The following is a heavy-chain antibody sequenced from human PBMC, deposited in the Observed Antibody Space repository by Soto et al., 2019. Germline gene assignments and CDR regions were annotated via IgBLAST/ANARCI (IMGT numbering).Heavy chain of an antibody. CDR1: GFTFSNYW. J-gene: IGHJ4*02. CDR2: INSDGSST. D-gene: IGHD2-2*02. CDR3: ARGGVGRYCSSSSCYTWVFDY. V-gene: IGHV3-74*01. Sequence: EVQLVESGGGLVQPGGSLRLSCAASGFTFSNYWMHWVRQAPGKGLVWVSRINSDGSSTSYADSVKGRFTISRDNAKNTLSLQMNSLRADDTAVCYCARGGVGRYCSSSSCYTWVFDYWGQGTLVTVSS.